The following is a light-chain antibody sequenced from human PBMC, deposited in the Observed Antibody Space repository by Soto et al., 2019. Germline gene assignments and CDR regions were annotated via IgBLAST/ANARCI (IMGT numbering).Light chain of an antibody. CDR3: QTWGTGYV. CDR2: LNSDGSH. Sequence: QLVLTQSPSASASLGASVKLTCTLSSGHSSYAIAWHQQQPEKGPRYLMKLNSDGSHSKGDGIPDRFSGSSSGAERYLTISSHQSEDEADSSCQTWGTGYVFGTGTKLTVL. J-gene: IGLJ1*01. CDR1: SGHSSYA. V-gene: IGLV4-69*01.